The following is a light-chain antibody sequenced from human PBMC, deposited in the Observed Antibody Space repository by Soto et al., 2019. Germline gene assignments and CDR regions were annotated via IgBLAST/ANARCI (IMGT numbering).Light chain of an antibody. Sequence: EIVLTQSPGTLSLSPGDRVTLSCRASQSVSTNYFSWYQQKPGQAPRLLIYATSSRAVGIPDRFSGSGSGTNFTPPISRLGLEVLAMYYCRQAGDLNSPGYSFGQGTGLE. CDR2: ATS. J-gene: IGKJ2*03. CDR1: QSVSTNY. V-gene: IGKV3-20*01. CDR3: RQAGDLNSPGYS.